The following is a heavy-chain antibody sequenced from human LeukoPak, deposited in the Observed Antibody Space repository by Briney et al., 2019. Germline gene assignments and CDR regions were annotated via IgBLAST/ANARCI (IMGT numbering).Heavy chain of an antibody. CDR1: GFTFSSNA. CDR2: ISDSGART. Sequence: GGSLRLSCAASGFTFSSNAVSWVRQAPGKGLEWVSAISDSGARTHYADSGKGRFTISGDHSKNTLYLQMNSLRAEDTAVYYCAKEVTCGAYCHYVDYWGQGTSVTVSS. CDR3: AKEVTCGAYCHYVDY. D-gene: IGHD2-21*02. J-gene: IGHJ4*02. V-gene: IGHV3-23*01.